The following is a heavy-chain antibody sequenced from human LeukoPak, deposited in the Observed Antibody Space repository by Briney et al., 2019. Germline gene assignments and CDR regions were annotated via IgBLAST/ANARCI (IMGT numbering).Heavy chain of an antibody. CDR2: ISYDGSNK. D-gene: IGHD3-10*01. J-gene: IGHJ5*02. Sequence: GRSLRLSCAASGFTFSSYGMHWVRQAPGKGLEGVAVISYDGSNKYYADSVKGRFTISRDNSKNTLYLQMNSLRAEDTAVYYCAKEHYINWFDPWGQGTLVTVSS. CDR3: AKEHYINWFDP. CDR1: GFTFSSYG. V-gene: IGHV3-30*18.